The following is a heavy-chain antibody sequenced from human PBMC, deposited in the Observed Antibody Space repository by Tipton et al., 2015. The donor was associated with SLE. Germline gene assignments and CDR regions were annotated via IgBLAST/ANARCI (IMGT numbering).Heavy chain of an antibody. CDR3: ARGAYGSGTYSTSYFEY. CDR2: IYYSGST. V-gene: IGHV4-59*12. CDR1: GGSISSYY. Sequence: TLSLTCTVSGGSISSYYWSWIRQPPGKGLEWIGYIYYSGSTNYNPSLKSRVTISVDTSKNQISLKLNSVTAADTAVYYCARGAYGSGTYSTSYFEYWGQGTLVTVSS. D-gene: IGHD3-10*01. J-gene: IGHJ4*02.